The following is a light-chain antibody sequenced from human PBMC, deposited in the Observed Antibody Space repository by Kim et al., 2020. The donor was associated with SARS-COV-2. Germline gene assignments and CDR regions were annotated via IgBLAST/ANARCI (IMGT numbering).Light chain of an antibody. V-gene: IGLV2-14*03. CDR1: LSNIGSYNY. CDR3: SSFTTRSTVV. Sequence: GQSITISSTGTLSNIGSYNYVSWHQQHPGKAPKLMIYDVNKRPSGISSRFSGSKSGSTASLTISGLQSEDEADYYCSSFTTRSTVVFGGGTKVTVL. J-gene: IGLJ3*02. CDR2: DVN.